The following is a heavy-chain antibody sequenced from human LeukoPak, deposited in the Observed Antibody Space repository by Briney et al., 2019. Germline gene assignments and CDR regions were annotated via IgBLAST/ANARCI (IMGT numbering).Heavy chain of an antibody. CDR2: ISSSSSYI. D-gene: IGHD5-18*01. CDR3: ARDGTLIQSGFDY. J-gene: IGHJ4*02. CDR1: GFTFISYS. Sequence: GGSLRLSCAASGFTFISYSMNWVRQAPGKGLEWVSSISSSSSYIHYADSVKGRFTISRDNAKNSLYLQMNSLRAEDTAVYYCARDGTLIQSGFDYWGQGTLVTVSS. V-gene: IGHV3-21*01.